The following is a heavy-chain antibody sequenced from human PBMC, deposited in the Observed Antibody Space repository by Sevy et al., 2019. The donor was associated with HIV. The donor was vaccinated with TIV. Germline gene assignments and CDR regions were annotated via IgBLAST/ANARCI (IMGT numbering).Heavy chain of an antibody. CDR3: ARGRDYGDYAGNHYYYGMDV. V-gene: IGHV3-11*01. D-gene: IGHD4-17*01. CDR1: GFTFSDYY. J-gene: IGHJ6*02. Sequence: GGSLRLSCAASGFTFSDYYMSWIRQAPGKGLEWVSYISSSGSTIYYADSVKGRFTISRDNAKNSLYLQMNSLRAEDTAVYYCARGRDYGDYAGNHYYYGMDVWGQGTTVTVSS. CDR2: ISSSGSTI.